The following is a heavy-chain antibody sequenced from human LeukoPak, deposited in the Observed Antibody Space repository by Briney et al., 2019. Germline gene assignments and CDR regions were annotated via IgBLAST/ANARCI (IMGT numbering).Heavy chain of an antibody. J-gene: IGHJ4*02. CDR1: GYSFVNYC. CDR2: IYPGDSDT. D-gene: IGHD4-23*01. Sequence: GESLKISCKGSGYSFVNYCIGWVRQMPGKGLEWMGIIYPGDSDTRYSPSFQGQVTISVDESVSTAYLQWSSLKASDTAMYYCGRGYSTVVPFDYWGQGTLVTVSS. CDR3: GRGYSTVVPFDY. V-gene: IGHV5-51*01.